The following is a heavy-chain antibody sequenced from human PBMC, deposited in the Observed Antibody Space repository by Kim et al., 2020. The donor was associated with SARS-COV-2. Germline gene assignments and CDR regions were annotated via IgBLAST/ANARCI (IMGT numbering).Heavy chain of an antibody. Sequence: YANSVEGRFIISRDNAKNSLYLQMNSLRDEDTAVYFCARDPTPDHGIDYWGQGTLVTVSS. CDR3: ARDPTPDHGIDY. V-gene: IGHV3-11*06. J-gene: IGHJ4*02.